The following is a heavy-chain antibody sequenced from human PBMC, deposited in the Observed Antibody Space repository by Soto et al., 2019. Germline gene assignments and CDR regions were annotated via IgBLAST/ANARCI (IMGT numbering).Heavy chain of an antibody. J-gene: IGHJ5*02. V-gene: IGHV1-18*01. CDR3: ARDCRSSSCYGFWFDP. D-gene: IGHD3-22*01. CDR2: ISGYNGDT. Sequence: ASVKVSCKPSGLTYSSYGISWVRQAPGQGLEWMGWISGYNGDTYYAQKFQGRVIMTTDTSTNTAYMELRSLSSDDTAVYYCARDCRSSSCYGFWFDPWGQGTLVAVSS. CDR1: GLTYSSYG.